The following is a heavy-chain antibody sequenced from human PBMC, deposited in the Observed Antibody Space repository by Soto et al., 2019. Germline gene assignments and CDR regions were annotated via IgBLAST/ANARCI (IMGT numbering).Heavy chain of an antibody. D-gene: IGHD5-18*01. CDR3: ARDRGGYSYGSDY. V-gene: IGHV3-7*03. CDR1: GFTFSSYW. Sequence: HPGGSLRLSCAASGFTFSSYWMSWVRQAPGKGLEWVANIKQDGSEKYYVDSVKGRFTISRDNAKNSLYLQMNSLRAEDTAVYYCARDRGGYSYGSDYWGQGTLVTVSS. J-gene: IGHJ4*02. CDR2: IKQDGSEK.